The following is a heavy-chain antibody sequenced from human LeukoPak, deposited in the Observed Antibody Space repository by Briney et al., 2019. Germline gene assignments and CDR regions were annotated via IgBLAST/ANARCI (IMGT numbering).Heavy chain of an antibody. J-gene: IGHJ3*02. CDR3: ARGGRCSGGSCYAARRAFDI. V-gene: IGHV1-18*01. CDR2: ISAYNGNT. Sequence: ASVTVSCKASGGTFSSYAISWVRQAPGQGLEWMGWISAYNGNTNYAQKLQGRVTMTTDTSTSTAYMELRSLRSDDTAVYYCARGGRCSGGSCYAARRAFDIWGQGTMVTVSS. CDR1: GGTFSSYA. D-gene: IGHD2-15*01.